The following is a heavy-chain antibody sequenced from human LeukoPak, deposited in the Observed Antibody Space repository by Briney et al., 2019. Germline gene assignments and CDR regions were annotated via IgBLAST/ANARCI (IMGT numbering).Heavy chain of an antibody. J-gene: IGHJ4*02. CDR1: GFTVSSNS. D-gene: IGHD2-15*01. CDR2: LFSGGSA. Sequence: PGGSLRPSCVASGFTVSSNSMNWVRQAPGKGLEWVSILFSGGSALYADSVKGRFTISRDNSKNTLYLQMNSLRAEDTAVYYCARFHRGWYFDYWGQGTLVTVSS. CDR3: ARFHRGWYFDY. V-gene: IGHV3-53*01.